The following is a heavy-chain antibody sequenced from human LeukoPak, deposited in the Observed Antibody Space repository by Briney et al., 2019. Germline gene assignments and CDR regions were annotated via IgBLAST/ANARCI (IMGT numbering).Heavy chain of an antibody. CDR3: ASRDGYNSGDY. J-gene: IGHJ4*02. D-gene: IGHD5-24*01. CDR1: GGSISSYY. V-gene: IGHV4-59*08. Sequence: PSETLSLTCTVSGGSISSYYWSWIRQPPGKGLEWIGYIYYSGSTNYNPSLKSRITISVDTSKNQFSLKLSSVTAADTAVYYCASRDGYNSGDYWGQGTLVTVSS. CDR2: IYYSGST.